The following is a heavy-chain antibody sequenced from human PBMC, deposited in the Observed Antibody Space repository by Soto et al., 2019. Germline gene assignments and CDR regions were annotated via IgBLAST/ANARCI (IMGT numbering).Heavy chain of an antibody. V-gene: IGHV4-39*01. CDR2: IYYSGST. J-gene: IGHJ4*02. D-gene: IGHD3-22*01. Sequence: PSETLSLTWTVSGGSITSSSYYWGWIRQPPGKGLEWIGNIYYSGSTYYNPSLKSRVTISVDTSKNQFSLKLSSVTAADTAVYYCMLGSGWKDFDYWGQGTLVTVSS. CDR1: GGSITSSSYY. CDR3: MLGSGWKDFDY.